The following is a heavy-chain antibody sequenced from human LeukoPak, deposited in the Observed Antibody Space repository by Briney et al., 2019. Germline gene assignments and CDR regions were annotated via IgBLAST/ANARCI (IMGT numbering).Heavy chain of an antibody. CDR3: ARDNSVGDNAWWFDP. J-gene: IGHJ5*02. D-gene: IGHD1-26*01. CDR2: IIPIFGTA. Sequence: GSSVKASCKASGGTFSSYAISWVRQAPGQGLEWMGGIIPIFGTANYAQKFQGRVTITADESTSTAYMELSSLRSEDTAIYYCARDNSVGDNAWWFDPWGQGTLVTVSS. V-gene: IGHV1-69*01. CDR1: GGTFSSYA.